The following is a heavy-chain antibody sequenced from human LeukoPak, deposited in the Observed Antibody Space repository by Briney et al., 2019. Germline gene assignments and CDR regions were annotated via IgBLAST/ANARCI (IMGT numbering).Heavy chain of an antibody. V-gene: IGHV3-30-3*01. D-gene: IGHD6-13*01. J-gene: IGHJ6*03. CDR2: ISYDGSNK. CDR3: ARDGRYSSSWHQYYYYMDV. CDR1: GFTFSSYA. Sequence: GRSLRLSCAASGFTFSSYAMHWVRQAPGKGLEWVAVISYDGSNKYYADSVKGRFTISRDNSKNTLYLQMNSLRAEDTAVYYCARDGRYSSSWHQYYYYMDVWVKGTTVTVSS.